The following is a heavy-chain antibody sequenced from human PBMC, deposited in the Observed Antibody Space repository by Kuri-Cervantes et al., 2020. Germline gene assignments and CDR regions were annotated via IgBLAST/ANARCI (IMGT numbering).Heavy chain of an antibody. D-gene: IGHD4-17*01. CDR1: GGSFSGYS. V-gene: IGHV4-34*01. CDR2: IHNSGST. Sequence: SETLSLTCAVSGGSFSGYSCSWIRQPPGKGLEWIGEIHNSGSTNYNPSLTSRLTISLDTSKDQFSLKVSSVTAADTAVYYCARGLTTGRAFDIWGQGTMVTVSS. J-gene: IGHJ3*02. CDR3: ARGLTTGRAFDI.